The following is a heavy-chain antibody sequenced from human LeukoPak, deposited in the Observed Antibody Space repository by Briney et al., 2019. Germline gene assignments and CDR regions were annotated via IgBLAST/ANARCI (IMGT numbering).Heavy chain of an antibody. CDR1: GGSFSGYY. J-gene: IGHJ6*03. CDR3: ARGYYYYYMDV. CDR2: INHSGST. Sequence: PSETLSLICAVSGGSFSGYYWSWIRQPPGKGLEWIGEINHSGSTNYNPSLKSRVTISVDTSKNQFSLKLSSVTAADTAVYYCARGYYYYYMDVWGKGTTVTISS. V-gene: IGHV4-34*01.